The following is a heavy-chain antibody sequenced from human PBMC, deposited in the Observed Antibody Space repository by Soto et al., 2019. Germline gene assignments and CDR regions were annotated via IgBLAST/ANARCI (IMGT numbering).Heavy chain of an antibody. J-gene: IGHJ4*02. D-gene: IGHD6-13*01. CDR1: GYTFTGYY. CDR2: INANNGNT. Sequence: ASVKVSCKASGYTFTGYYMHWVRQAPGQGLEWMGWINANNGNTNYAQKLQGRVTMTTDTSTSTAYMELRSLRSDDTAVYYCARDPSTAGPFDYWGQGTLVTVSS. CDR3: ARDPSTAGPFDY. V-gene: IGHV1-18*04.